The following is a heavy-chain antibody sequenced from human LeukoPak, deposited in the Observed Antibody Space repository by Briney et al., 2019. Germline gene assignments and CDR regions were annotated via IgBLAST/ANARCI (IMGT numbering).Heavy chain of an antibody. V-gene: IGHV3-23*01. CDR1: GFTFSSYA. D-gene: IGHD6-13*01. CDR2: ISISGDTT. J-gene: IGHJ4*02. Sequence: HTGGSLRLSCAASGFTFSSYAMSWVRQAPGMGLEWVSAISISGDTTYYADSVKGRFTISRDNSKTTLSLQMNSLRAEDTAIYYCAKDLDIAAAHLGQGTLVTVSS. CDR3: AKDLDIAAAH.